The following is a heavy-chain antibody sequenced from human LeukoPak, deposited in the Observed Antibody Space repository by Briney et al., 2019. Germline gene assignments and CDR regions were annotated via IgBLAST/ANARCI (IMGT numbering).Heavy chain of an antibody. Sequence: GRSLRLSCAASGFTFDDYAMHWVRQAPGKGLEWVPGISWNSGSIGYADSVKGRFTISRDNAKNALYLQMNTLSPENMALYFCAPMGDGYMVYCGQGTLVTVSS. CDR2: ISWNSGSI. V-gene: IGHV3-9*03. CDR3: APMGDGYMVY. CDR1: GFTFDDYA. J-gene: IGHJ4*02. D-gene: IGHD3-22*01.